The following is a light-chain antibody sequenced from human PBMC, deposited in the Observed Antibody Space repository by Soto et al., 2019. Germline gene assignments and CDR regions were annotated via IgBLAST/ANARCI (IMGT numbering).Light chain of an antibody. V-gene: IGLV4-69*01. Sequence: QLVLPQSPSASASLGASVKLTCTLTSGHSSNAIAWHQQQPEKGPRYLMKVNSDGSHSKGDGIPDRFSGSSSGAERYLTISSLQSEDEADYYCQTWGTGIRVFGGGTKLTVL. CDR1: SGHSSNA. CDR2: VNSDGSH. CDR3: QTWGTGIRV. J-gene: IGLJ2*01.